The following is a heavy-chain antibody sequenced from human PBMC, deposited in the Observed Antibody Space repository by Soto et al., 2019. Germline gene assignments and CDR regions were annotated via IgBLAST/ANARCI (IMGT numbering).Heavy chain of an antibody. J-gene: IGHJ6*02. Sequence: GGSLRLSCAASGFTFSSFGMHWVRQAPGKGLERMAFISHDGIKKYFVDTVTGRFTISRDDSGNTLYLQMNSLRADDTAVYSCARDSNHANYDYGTYGWHRETTFSISS. CDR3: ARDSNHANYDYGTYG. CDR2: ISHDGIKK. CDR1: GFTFSSFG. V-gene: IGHV3-30*03.